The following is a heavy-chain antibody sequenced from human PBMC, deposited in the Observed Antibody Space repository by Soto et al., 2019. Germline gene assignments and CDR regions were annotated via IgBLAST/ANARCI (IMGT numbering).Heavy chain of an antibody. CDR1: GASITDSY. CDR2: IYFSGIA. J-gene: IGHJ1*01. D-gene: IGHD2-15*01. V-gene: IGHV4-59*01. Sequence: PSENLSLTCTVSGASITDSYWSWIRQPPEKGLEWIGYIYFSGIANYNPSLKSRATISRDTSKNEFSLKMTSVTAADTAIYYCARGDSDLAVSEAAYWGQGTLVTVSS. CDR3: ARGDSDLAVSEAAY.